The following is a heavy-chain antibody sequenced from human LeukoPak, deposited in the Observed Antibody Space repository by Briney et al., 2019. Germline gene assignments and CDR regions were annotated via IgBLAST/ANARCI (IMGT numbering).Heavy chain of an antibody. CDR1: GFSFSSYG. CDR3: AKDPGYGDYPNWFDP. Sequence: GGSLRLSCAGSGFSFSSYGMHWVRQAPGKGLEWMAFIRSDGSNKYYADSVKGRFTISRDNSKNTLYLQMNSLRAEDTAVYYCAKDPGYGDYPNWFDPWGQGTLVTVSS. D-gene: IGHD4-17*01. CDR2: IRSDGSNK. J-gene: IGHJ5*02. V-gene: IGHV3-30*02.